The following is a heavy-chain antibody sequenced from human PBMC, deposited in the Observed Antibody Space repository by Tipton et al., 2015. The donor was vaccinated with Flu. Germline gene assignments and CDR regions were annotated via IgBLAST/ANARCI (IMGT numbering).Heavy chain of an antibody. D-gene: IGHD3-22*01. Sequence: QLVQSGGGVVQPGGSLRLSCAASGFTFSSYGMHWVRQAPGKGLEWVAFIRYDGSNKYYADSVKGRFTISRDNPKNTLYLQMNSLRAEDTAVYYCAKDDGDYYDSSGYYGYFDYWGQGTLVTVSS. CDR1: GFTFSSYG. V-gene: IGHV3-30*02. CDR3: AKDDGDYYDSSGYYGYFDY. CDR2: IRYDGSNK. J-gene: IGHJ4*02.